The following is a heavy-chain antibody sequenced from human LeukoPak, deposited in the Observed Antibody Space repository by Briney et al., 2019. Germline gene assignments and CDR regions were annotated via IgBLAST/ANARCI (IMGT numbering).Heavy chain of an antibody. D-gene: IGHD3-10*01. Sequence: GGSLRLSCATSGFTFSDYGIHWVRQAPGRVLEWVAVIWSDGSNKYYADSVKGRFTISRDNSKKTLYLQMNSLRVEDTAVYYCVRASGSFDYWGQGTLVTASS. CDR2: IWSDGSNK. J-gene: IGHJ4*02. CDR1: GFTFSDYG. CDR3: VRASGSFDY. V-gene: IGHV3-33*01.